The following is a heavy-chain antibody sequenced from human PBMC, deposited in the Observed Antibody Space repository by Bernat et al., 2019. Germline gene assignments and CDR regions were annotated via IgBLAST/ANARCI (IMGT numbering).Heavy chain of an antibody. J-gene: IGHJ4*02. CDR1: GFTFGDYA. V-gene: IGHV3-30-3*01. Sequence: VQLVESGGGLVKPGRSLRLSCTASGFTFGDYAMSWFRQAPGKGLEWVAVISYDGSNKYYADSVKGRFTISRDNSKNTLYLQMNSLRAEDTAVYYCAREPAACYPFDYWGQGTLVTVSS. CDR3: AREPAACYPFDY. CDR2: ISYDGSNK. D-gene: IGHD6-13*01.